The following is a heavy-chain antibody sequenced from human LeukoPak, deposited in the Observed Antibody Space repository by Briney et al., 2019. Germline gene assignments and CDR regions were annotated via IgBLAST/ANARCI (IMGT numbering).Heavy chain of an antibody. V-gene: IGHV5-51*01. CDR3: ARHRRPSAYCGGDCSDAFDI. D-gene: IGHD2-21*02. CDR1: GYSFTSYW. CDR2: IYPGDSDT. Sequence: GESLKISFKGSGYSFTSYWIGWVRQMPGKGLEWMGIIYPGDSDTRYSPSFQGQVTISADKSISTAYLQWSSLKASDTAMYYCARHRRPSAYCGGDCSDAFDIWGQGTMVTVSS. J-gene: IGHJ3*02.